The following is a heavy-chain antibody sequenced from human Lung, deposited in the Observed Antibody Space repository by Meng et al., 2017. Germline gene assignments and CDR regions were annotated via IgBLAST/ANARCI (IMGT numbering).Heavy chain of an antibody. J-gene: IGHJ4*02. D-gene: IGHD2-2*01. Sequence: VEPLRNLSLTWSVSGRSIRSSNWWSWVRQPPGKGLEWIGEIYHSGGTKYNPSLKSRVTISVDKSKNQFSLKLSSVTAADTAVYYCARGLGEAVVPRTMFDYWGQGTLVTVSS. CDR3: ARGLGEAVVPRTMFDY. CDR2: IYHSGGT. CDR1: GRSIRSSNW. V-gene: IGHV4-4*02.